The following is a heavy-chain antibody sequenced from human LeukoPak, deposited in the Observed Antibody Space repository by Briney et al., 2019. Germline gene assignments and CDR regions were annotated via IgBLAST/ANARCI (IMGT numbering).Heavy chain of an antibody. Sequence: GGSLRLSCRGSGFKFDDYGVTWVRRAPGKGLEWVSDINWNGDSTGYAHSVRGRFTISRDNSKNSVYLQMNSLRAEDTAVYYCARYSFDYWGQGTLVTVSS. CDR1: GFKFDDYG. CDR3: ARYSFDY. J-gene: IGHJ4*02. D-gene: IGHD2-21*01. CDR2: INWNGDST. V-gene: IGHV3-20*04.